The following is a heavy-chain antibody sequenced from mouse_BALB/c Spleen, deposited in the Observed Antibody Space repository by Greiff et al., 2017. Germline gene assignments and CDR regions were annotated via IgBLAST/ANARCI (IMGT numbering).Heavy chain of an antibody. Sequence: EVKLMESGPGLVKPSQSLSLTCSVTGYSITSGYYWNWIRQFPGNKLEWMGYISYDGSNNYNPSLKNRISITRDTSKNQFFLKLNSVTTEDTATYYCARDPLFITTAKGAYWGQGTLVTVSA. V-gene: IGHV3-6*02. CDR1: GYSITSGYY. D-gene: IGHD1-2*01. CDR2: ISYDGSN. CDR3: ARDPLFITTAKGAY. J-gene: IGHJ3*01.